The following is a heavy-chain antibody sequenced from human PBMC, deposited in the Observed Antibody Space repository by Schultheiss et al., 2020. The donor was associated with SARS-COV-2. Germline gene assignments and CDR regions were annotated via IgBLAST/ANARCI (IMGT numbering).Heavy chain of an antibody. V-gene: IGHV3-30*03. CDR3: ARESDSSSWGDY. CDR1: GFTFSSYG. D-gene: IGHD6-13*01. Sequence: GGSLRLSCAASGFTFSSYGMHWVRQAPGKGLEWVAVISYDGSNKYYADSVKGRFTISRDNSKNTLYLQMNSLRAEDTAVYYCARESDSSSWGDYWGQGTLVTVSS. CDR2: ISYDGSNK. J-gene: IGHJ4*02.